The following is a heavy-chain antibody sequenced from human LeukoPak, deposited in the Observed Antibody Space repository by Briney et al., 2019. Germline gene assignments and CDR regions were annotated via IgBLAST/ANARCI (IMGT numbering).Heavy chain of an antibody. D-gene: IGHD4-17*01. CDR2: INSDGSST. CDR3: ARDDYGDYFDY. J-gene: IGHJ4*02. Sequence: PGGSLRLSCAASGFTFSSYWMHWIRQAPGKGLVWVSRINSDGSSTSYADSVKGRFTISRDNAKNTLYLQMNSLRAEDTAVYYCARDDYGDYFDYWGQGTLVTVSS. CDR1: GFTFSSYW. V-gene: IGHV3-74*01.